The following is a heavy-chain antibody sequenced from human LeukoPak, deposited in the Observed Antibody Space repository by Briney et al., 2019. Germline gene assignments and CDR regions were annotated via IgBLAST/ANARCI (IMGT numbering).Heavy chain of an antibody. CDR1: GFTFSTYA. Sequence: GGSLRLSCAASGFTFSTYAMNWVRQAPGKGLEWVAVISDDGRHNYYADSVKGRFTISRDNSKSTRYLQMNSLRDDDSAAYFCARVYLERLTAGYFDHWGQGTQVTVSP. CDR2: ISDDGRHN. CDR3: ARVYLERLTAGYFDH. D-gene: IGHD2-8*01. J-gene: IGHJ4*02. V-gene: IGHV3-30*04.